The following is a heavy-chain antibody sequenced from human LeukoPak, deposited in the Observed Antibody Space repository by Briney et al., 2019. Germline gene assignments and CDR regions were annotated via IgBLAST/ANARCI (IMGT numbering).Heavy chain of an antibody. V-gene: IGHV4-34*01. Sequence: KCSETLSLTCAVYGGFFSGYYWSWIRQPPGKGLEWIGEINHSGSTNYNPSLKSRVTISVDTSKNQFSLKLNSVTAADTAVYYCARHWYYNWKSTPAFDIWGQGTMVTVSS. J-gene: IGHJ3*02. CDR2: INHSGST. CDR1: GGFFSGYY. D-gene: IGHD1-20*01. CDR3: ARHWYYNWKSTPAFDI.